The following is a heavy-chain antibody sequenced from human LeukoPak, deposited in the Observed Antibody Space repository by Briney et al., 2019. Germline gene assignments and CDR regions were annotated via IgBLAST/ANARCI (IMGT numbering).Heavy chain of an antibody. D-gene: IGHD4-17*01. CDR3: ASVGVGDYGLDY. J-gene: IGHJ4*02. CDR1: GGSISSYY. CDR2: IYYSGST. Sequence: SETLSFTCTVSGGSISSYYWSWIRQPPGKGLEWIGYIYYSGSTNYNPSLKSRVTISVDTSKNQYSLKLSSVTAADTAVYYCASVGVGDYGLDYWGQGTLVTVSS. V-gene: IGHV4-59*01.